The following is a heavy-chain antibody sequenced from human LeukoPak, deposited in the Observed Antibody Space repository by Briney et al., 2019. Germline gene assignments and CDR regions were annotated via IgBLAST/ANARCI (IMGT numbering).Heavy chain of an antibody. Sequence: PGGSLRLSCAASGFTFSSYAMTWVRQAPGKGLQWVSTISVSGENTYYADSVKGRFTISRDISKSTLYLQMNSLRDEDTAVYYCPKYGSGNYYNGLYWGQGTLVTVSS. J-gene: IGHJ4*02. V-gene: IGHV3-23*01. CDR3: PKYGSGNYYNGLY. CDR2: ISVSGENT. CDR1: GFTFSSYA. D-gene: IGHD3-10*01.